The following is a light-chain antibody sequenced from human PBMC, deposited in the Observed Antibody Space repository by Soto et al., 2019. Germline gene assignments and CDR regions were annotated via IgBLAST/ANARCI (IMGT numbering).Light chain of an antibody. V-gene: IGKV1-5*03. Sequence: DIQMTQSPSTLSASVGDRVTITCRASQSISSWFASYHQKPGKAPKLLIYKASSLESGVPSRFSGSGSGTEFTLTLSSLQPDDFATYYCQQYNSYSLTFGHGTKVEIK. CDR3: QQYNSYSLT. CDR1: QSISSW. J-gene: IGKJ1*01. CDR2: KAS.